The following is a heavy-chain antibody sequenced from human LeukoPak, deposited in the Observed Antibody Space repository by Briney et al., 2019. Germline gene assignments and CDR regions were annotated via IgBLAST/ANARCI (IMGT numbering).Heavy chain of an antibody. V-gene: IGHV3-11*01. D-gene: IGHD6-19*01. J-gene: IGHJ4*02. Sequence: GGSLRLSCAASGFTFSDYYMSWIRQAPGKGLEWVSYISSSGSTIHYADSVKGRFTISRDNAKNSLYLQMNSLRAEDTAVYYCARVYSSGWYPNYWGQGTLVTVSS. CDR1: GFTFSDYY. CDR3: ARVYSSGWYPNY. CDR2: ISSSGSTI.